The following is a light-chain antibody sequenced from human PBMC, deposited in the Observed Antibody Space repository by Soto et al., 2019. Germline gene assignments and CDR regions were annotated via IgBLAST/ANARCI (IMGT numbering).Light chain of an antibody. CDR3: QQSFPTPT. Sequence: DIPMTQSPYSLSASIGDRVTITCRAIQSISNNSNWYQKKPGTAPKLLIYAASTLQGGFPSRFSGSGSGTHFTLTINSLQPEDFATYYCQQSFPTPTFGPGTMVDVK. V-gene: IGKV1-39*01. J-gene: IGKJ3*01. CDR1: QSISNN. CDR2: AAS.